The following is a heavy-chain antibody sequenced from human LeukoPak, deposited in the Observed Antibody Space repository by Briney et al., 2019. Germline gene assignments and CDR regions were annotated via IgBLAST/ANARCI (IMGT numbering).Heavy chain of an antibody. Sequence: GGSLRLSCAASGFTFSSYWMSWVRQAPGKGLEWVANIKQDGSEKYYVDSVKGRFTISRDNAKNSLYLQMNSLRAEDTAVYYCAREFSGATVVTYFDYWGQGTLVTVSS. J-gene: IGHJ4*02. CDR2: IKQDGSEK. D-gene: IGHD4-23*01. V-gene: IGHV3-7*01. CDR3: AREFSGATVVTYFDY. CDR1: GFTFSSYW.